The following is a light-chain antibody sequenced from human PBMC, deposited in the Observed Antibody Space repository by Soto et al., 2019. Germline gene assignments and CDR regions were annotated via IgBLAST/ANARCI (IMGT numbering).Light chain of an antibody. V-gene: IGLV2-8*01. Sequence: QSVLTQSPAASGSPGQSVTISCTGTSSDIGGYNSVSWYQQHPGKAPKVMIYDVTKRPSGVPDRFSGSKSGNTASLTVSALQAEDEADYYCSSFTDGTNLVFATATKVTVL. CDR3: SSFTDGTNLV. J-gene: IGLJ1*01. CDR1: SSDIGGYNS. CDR2: DVT.